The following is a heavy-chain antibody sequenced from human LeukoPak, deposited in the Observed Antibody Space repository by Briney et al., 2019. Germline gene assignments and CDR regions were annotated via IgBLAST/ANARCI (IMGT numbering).Heavy chain of an antibody. CDR1: GFTFSSYA. CDR2: ISGSGGST. J-gene: IGHJ6*02. D-gene: IGHD1-26*01. Sequence: GGSLRLSCAASGFTFSSYAMSWVRQAPGKGLEWVSAISGSGGSTYYADSVKGRFTISRDNSKNTLYLQMNSLRAEDTAVYYCATWELDYCYYGMDVWGQGTTVTVSS. CDR3: ATWELDYCYYGMDV. V-gene: IGHV3-23*01.